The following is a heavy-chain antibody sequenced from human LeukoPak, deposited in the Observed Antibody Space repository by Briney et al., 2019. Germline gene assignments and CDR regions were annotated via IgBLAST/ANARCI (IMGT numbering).Heavy chain of an antibody. V-gene: IGHV4-4*07. D-gene: IGHD6-13*01. CDR3: ARHKASSSWYYFDL. J-gene: IGHJ4*02. CDR1: GGSISGYY. CDR2: IYSSGST. Sequence: SETLSLTSSVSGGSISGYYWSWIRQPAGKGLEWIGRIYSSGSTNYNPSLKSRVTMSVDTSKNQFSLKLSSVTAADTAVYYCARHKASSSWYYFDLWGQGTLVTVSS.